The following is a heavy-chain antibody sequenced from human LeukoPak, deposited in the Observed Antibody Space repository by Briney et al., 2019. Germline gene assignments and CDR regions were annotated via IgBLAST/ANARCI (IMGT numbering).Heavy chain of an antibody. CDR1: GYTFTSYD. CDR3: ARALACSGGSCYLTWSYYYYYMDV. Sequence: ASVKVSCKASGYTFTSYDINWVRQATGQGLEWMGWMNPNSGNTGYAQKFQGRVTMTRNTSISTAYMELSSLRSEDTAVYHCARALACSGGSCYLTWSYYYYYMDVWGKGTTVTISS. J-gene: IGHJ6*03. V-gene: IGHV1-8*01. CDR2: MNPNSGNT. D-gene: IGHD2-15*01.